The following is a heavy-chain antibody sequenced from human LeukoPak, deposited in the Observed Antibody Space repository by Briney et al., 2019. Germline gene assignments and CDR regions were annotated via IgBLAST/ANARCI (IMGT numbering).Heavy chain of an antibody. J-gene: IGHJ5*02. CDR3: APAHSFASGTYYNGIWFDP. D-gene: IGHD3-10*01. CDR1: GCILTEIS. V-gene: IGHV1-24*01. Sequence: ASVKVSFKVTGCILTEISMHWVRQAPGKGREWMGGFDPENGETIYAQKIQGRVTMPEDTSTATAYMELSSLRSEDTAVYYCAPAHSFASGTYYNGIWFDPWGQGTLVTVSS. CDR2: FDPENGET.